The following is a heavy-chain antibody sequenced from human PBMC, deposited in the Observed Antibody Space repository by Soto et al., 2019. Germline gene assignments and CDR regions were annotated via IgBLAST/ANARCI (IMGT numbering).Heavy chain of an antibody. CDR2: IYYSGST. V-gene: IGHV4-39*01. D-gene: IGHD2-2*01. J-gene: IGHJ6*02. CDR1: GGSISSSSYY. Sequence: TVSGGSISSSSYYWGWIRQPPGKGLEWIGSIYYSGSTYYNPSLKSRVTISVDTSKNQFSLKLSSVTAADTAVYYCARSRGTIVVPAASNYYYYGMDVWGQGTTVTVSS. CDR3: ARSRGTIVVPAASNYYYYGMDV.